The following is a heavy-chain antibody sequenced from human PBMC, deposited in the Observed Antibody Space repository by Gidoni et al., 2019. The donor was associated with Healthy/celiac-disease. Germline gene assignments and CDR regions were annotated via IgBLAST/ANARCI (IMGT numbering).Heavy chain of an antibody. J-gene: IGHJ4*02. CDR2: INAGNGNT. V-gene: IGHV1-3*01. CDR3: ARYRYSSGWGFDY. Sequence: QVQLVQSGAEVKKPGASVKVSCKASGYTCTSYAMHWVRQAPGQRLEWMGWINAGNGNTKYSQKFQGRVTITRDTSASTAYMELSSLRSEDTAVYYCARYRYSSGWGFDYWGQGTLVTVSS. CDR1: GYTCTSYA. D-gene: IGHD6-19*01.